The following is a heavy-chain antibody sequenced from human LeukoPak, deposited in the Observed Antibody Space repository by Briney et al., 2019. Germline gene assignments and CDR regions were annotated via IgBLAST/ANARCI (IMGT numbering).Heavy chain of an antibody. CDR3: AMSTRGYSYGYDY. J-gene: IGHJ4*02. V-gene: IGHV4-34*01. Sequence: SETLSLTCAVYGGSFSGYYWSWIRQPPGKGLEWVGEINHSGSTNYNPSLKSRVTISVDTSKNQFSLKLSSVTAADTAVYYCAMSTRGYSYGYDYWGQGTLVTVSS. D-gene: IGHD5-18*01. CDR2: INHSGST. CDR1: GGSFSGYY.